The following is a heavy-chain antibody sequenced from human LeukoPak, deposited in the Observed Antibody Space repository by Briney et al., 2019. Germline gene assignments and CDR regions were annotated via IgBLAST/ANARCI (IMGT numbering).Heavy chain of an antibody. CDR3: ARDITLIVVRGGDAFDI. Sequence: ASVKVSCKASGYTFTFYGITWVRQAPGQGLEWMGWISAYNGNTDYAQKLQGRVTLTTDTSTSTAYMELRSLRSDDTAVYYCARDITLIVVRGGDAFDIWGQGTMVTVSS. CDR1: GYTFTFYG. J-gene: IGHJ3*02. CDR2: ISAYNGNT. D-gene: IGHD3-22*01. V-gene: IGHV1-18*01.